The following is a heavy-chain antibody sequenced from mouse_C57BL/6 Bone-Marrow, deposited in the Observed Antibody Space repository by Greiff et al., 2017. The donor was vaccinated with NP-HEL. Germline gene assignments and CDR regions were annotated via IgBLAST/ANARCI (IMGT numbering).Heavy chain of an antibody. CDR1: GYTFTSYW. D-gene: IGHD2-5*01. V-gene: IGHV1-59*01. CDR2: IDPSDSYT. Sequence: QVQLQQPGAELVRPGTSVKLSCKASGYTFTSYWMHWVKQRPGQGLEWIGVIDPSDSYTNYNQKFKGKATLTVDTSSSTAYMQLSSLTSEDSAVYYCARLGAYYSNLAWFAYWGQGTLVTVSA. CDR3: ARLGAYYSNLAWFAY. J-gene: IGHJ3*01.